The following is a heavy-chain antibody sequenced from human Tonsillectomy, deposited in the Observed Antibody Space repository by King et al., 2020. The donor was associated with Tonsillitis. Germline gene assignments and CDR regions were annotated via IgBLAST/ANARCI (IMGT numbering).Heavy chain of an antibody. Sequence: QLQESGPGLVKPSETLSLTCTVSGGSISSSIYYWGWIRQPPGKGLEWIGSIYYSGSTYYNPSLKSRVTISVDTSKNQFPLKLSSVTAAATAVYYCARAQGSGSYYPFDYWGQGTLVTVSS. D-gene: IGHD3-10*01. CDR2: IYYSGST. CDR3: ARAQGSGSYYPFDY. CDR1: GGSISSSIYY. J-gene: IGHJ4*02. V-gene: IGHV4-39*01.